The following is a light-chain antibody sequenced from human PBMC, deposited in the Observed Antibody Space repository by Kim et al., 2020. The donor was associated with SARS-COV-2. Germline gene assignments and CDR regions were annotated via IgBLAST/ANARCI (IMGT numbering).Light chain of an antibody. Sequence: SSELTQDPAVSVALGQTVRITCQGDSLRIYYASWYQQKPGQAPVLVINAKDNRPSGIPDRFSGSTSGNTASLTITGAQAEDEADYYCKSRDSSGNHLVFGGGTQLTVL. CDR3: KSRDSSGNHLV. CDR1: SLRIYY. CDR2: AKD. V-gene: IGLV3-19*01. J-gene: IGLJ3*02.